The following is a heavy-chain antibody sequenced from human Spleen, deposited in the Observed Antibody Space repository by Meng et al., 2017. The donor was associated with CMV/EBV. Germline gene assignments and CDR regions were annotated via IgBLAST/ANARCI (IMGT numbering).Heavy chain of an antibody. Sequence: ASVKVSCKASGYTFTGYYMHWVRQAPGQGLEWMGWINPNSGGTNYAQKFQGRVTMTTDTSTSTAYMELRSLRCDDTAVYYCARAKRWDGYNLDYWGQGTLVTVSS. CDR1: GYTFTGYY. J-gene: IGHJ4*02. CDR2: INPNSGGT. D-gene: IGHD5-24*01. CDR3: ARAKRWDGYNLDY. V-gene: IGHV1-2*02.